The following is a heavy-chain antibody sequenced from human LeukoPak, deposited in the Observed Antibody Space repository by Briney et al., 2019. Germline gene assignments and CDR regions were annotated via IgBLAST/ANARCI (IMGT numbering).Heavy chain of an antibody. CDR2: ISSSSSYI. D-gene: IGHD3-3*01. CDR3: ARDVYRYDSVVQQYYYGMDV. CDR1: GFTFSSYS. J-gene: IGHJ6*02. V-gene: IGHV3-21*01. Sequence: GGSLRLSCAASGFTFSSYSMNWVRQAPGKGLEWVSSISSSSSYIYYADSVKGRFTISRDNAKNSLYLQMNSLRAEDTAVYYCARDVYRYDSVVQQYYYGMDVWGQGTTVTVSS.